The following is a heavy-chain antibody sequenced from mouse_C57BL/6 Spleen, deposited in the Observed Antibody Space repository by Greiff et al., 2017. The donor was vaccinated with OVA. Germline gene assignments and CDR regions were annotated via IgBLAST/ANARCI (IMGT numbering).Heavy chain of an antibody. D-gene: IGHD2-3*01. CDR3: AMGDGYYDYYAMDY. J-gene: IGHJ4*01. CDR2: IHPSDSDT. Sequence: VQLQQPGAELVRPGSSVKLSCKASGYTFTSYWMHWVKQRPGQGLEWIGRIHPSDSDTNYNQKFKGKATLTVDKYSSTAYMQLSSLTPEDSAVYYCAMGDGYYDYYAMDYWGQGTSVTVSS. V-gene: IGHV1-74*01. CDR1: GYTFTSYW.